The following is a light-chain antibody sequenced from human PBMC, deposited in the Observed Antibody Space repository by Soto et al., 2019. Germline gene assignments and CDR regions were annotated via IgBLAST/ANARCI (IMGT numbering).Light chain of an antibody. J-gene: IGKJ1*01. CDR1: QTLSGK. V-gene: IGKV3-15*01. Sequence: EIVMTQSPATLSGSPGERATISCRASQTLSGKLAWFQQRPGQAPRLLIYDTSTRATGIPARFSGSGSGTEFTLTISSLQSEDFAVYHCQQYNMWLWTFGQGTKVDIK. CDR2: DTS. CDR3: QQYNMWLWT.